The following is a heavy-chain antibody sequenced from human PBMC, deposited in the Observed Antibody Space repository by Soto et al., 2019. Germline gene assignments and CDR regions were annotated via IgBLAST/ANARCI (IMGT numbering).Heavy chain of an antibody. D-gene: IGHD3-10*01. V-gene: IGHV3-30*18. CDR3: AKDISITLVRGVTGFDY. CDR2: LSYDGSHE. CDR1: GFTFSSYG. Sequence: XESLRLSCAACGFTFSSYGMHWVRQAPGKGLEWVAVLSYDGSHEYFADSVKGRFTISRDNSKNTLYLQMNSLRAEDTAVYYCAKDISITLVRGVTGFDYWGQGTLVTVS. J-gene: IGHJ4*02.